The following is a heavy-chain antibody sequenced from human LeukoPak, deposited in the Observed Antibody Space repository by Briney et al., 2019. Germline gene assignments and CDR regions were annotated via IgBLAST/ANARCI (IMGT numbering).Heavy chain of an antibody. Sequence: GGSLRLSCAASGFTFSGYAMSWVRQAPGKGLEWVSAISGSGGSTYYADSVKGRFTISRDNSKNTLYLQMNSLRAEDTAVYYRAKGYYDSSGYNKLPNFDYWGQGTLVTVSS. CDR3: AKGYYDSSGYNKLPNFDY. V-gene: IGHV3-23*01. J-gene: IGHJ4*02. CDR1: GFTFSGYA. D-gene: IGHD3-22*01. CDR2: ISGSGGST.